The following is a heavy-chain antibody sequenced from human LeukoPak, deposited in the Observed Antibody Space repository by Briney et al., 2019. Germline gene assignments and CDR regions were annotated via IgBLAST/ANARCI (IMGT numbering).Heavy chain of an antibody. CDR1: GFTVSSHH. CDR2: ISGSGGST. CDR3: VKEGVSNNDFDY. D-gene: IGHD1/OR15-1a*01. J-gene: IGHJ4*02. Sequence: QPGGSLRLSCAASGFTVSSHHMSWVRQAPGKGLEWVSAISGSGGSTYYADSVKGRFTISRDNSKNTLYLQMNNVGPEDTAVYYCVKEGVSNNDFDYWGQGTLVAVSS. V-gene: IGHV3-23*01.